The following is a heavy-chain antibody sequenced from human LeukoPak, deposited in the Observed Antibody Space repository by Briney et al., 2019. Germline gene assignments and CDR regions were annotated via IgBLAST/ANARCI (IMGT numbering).Heavy chain of an antibody. Sequence: ASVKVSCKVSGYTLTELSMHWVRQAPGKGLEWMGGFDPEDGETIYAQKLQGRVTMTEDTSTDTAYMELSSLRSEDTAVYYCATSKRHYYDSSGYYYGYWGQGTLVTVSS. J-gene: IGHJ4*02. V-gene: IGHV1-24*01. CDR2: FDPEDGET. CDR1: GYTLTELS. D-gene: IGHD3-22*01. CDR3: ATSKRHYYDSSGYYYGY.